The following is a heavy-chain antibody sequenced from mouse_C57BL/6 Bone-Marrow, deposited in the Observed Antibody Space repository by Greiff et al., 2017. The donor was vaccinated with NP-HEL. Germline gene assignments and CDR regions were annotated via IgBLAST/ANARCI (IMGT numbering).Heavy chain of an antibody. CDR1: GYTFTSYG. CDR3: ARAVIVVAP. D-gene: IGHD1-1*01. J-gene: IGHJ2*01. CDR2: IYPRSGNT. Sequence: VKVVESGAELARPGASVKLSCKASGYTFTSYGISWVKQRTGQGLEWIGEIYPRSGNTYYNEKFKGKATLTADKSSSTAYMELRSLTSEDSAVYFCARAVIVVAPWGQGTTLTVSS. V-gene: IGHV1-81*01.